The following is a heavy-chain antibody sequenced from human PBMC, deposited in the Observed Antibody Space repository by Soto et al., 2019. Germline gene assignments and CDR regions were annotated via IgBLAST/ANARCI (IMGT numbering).Heavy chain of an antibody. CDR1: GGTFSSYA. J-gene: IGHJ4*02. V-gene: IGHV1-69*01. D-gene: IGHD3-22*01. CDR3: ARDDYYYDIRGYRSPVGYFDS. CDR2: IIPIFGTA. Sequence: QVQLVQSGAEVKKPGSSVKVSCKASGGTFSSYAISWVRQAPGQGLEWMGGIIPIFGTANYAQKFQGRVTITADESTTTAYMELSSLRSEDTAVYYCARDDYYYDIRGYRSPVGYFDSWGQGTLVTVSS.